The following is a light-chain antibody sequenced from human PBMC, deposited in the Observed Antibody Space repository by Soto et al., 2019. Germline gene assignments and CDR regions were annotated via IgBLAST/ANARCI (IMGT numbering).Light chain of an antibody. CDR2: AVC. Sequence: DIQMTQSPSSLSASVGDGVTITYRASQSVKTYLNWYQQKRGKAPKALLYAVCSVQSGVPSRFCGSGSGTDFTLNVSALQCEDFATYYCQLCYSPPLTFCGGTKVDIK. V-gene: IGKV1-39*01. J-gene: IGKJ4*01. CDR3: QLCYSPPLT. CDR1: QSVKTY.